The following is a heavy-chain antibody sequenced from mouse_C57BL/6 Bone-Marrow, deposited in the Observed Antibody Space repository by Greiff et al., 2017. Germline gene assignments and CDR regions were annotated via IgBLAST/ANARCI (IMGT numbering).Heavy chain of an antibody. J-gene: IGHJ2*01. CDR3: ARSGDSSGYH. CDR2: IYPGDGDT. CDR1: GYAFSSSW. Sequence: VQLQQSGPELVKPGASVKISCKASGYAFSSSWMNWVKQRPGKGLEWIGRIYPGDGDTNYNGKFKGKATLTADKSSSTAYMQLSSLTSEDSAVCFCARSGDSSGYHWGQGTTLTVAS. V-gene: IGHV1-82*01. D-gene: IGHD3-2*02.